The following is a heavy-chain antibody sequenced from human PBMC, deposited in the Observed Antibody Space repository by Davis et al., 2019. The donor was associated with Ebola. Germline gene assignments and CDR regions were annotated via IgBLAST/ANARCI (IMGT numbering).Heavy chain of an antibody. J-gene: IGHJ6*02. Sequence: GESLKISCEASGFTFTNYWMHWVRQVAGKGLEWVSRINGEGTGTSYADFVKGRFTITRDNAKNTLSLQMSSLRAEDTAVYYCARGSRNMDVWGQGTTVTVSS. V-gene: IGHV3-74*01. CDR3: ARGSRNMDV. CDR2: INGEGTGT. CDR1: GFTFTNYW.